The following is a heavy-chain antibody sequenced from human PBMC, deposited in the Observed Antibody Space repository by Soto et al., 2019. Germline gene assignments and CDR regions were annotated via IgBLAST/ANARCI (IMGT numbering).Heavy chain of an antibody. J-gene: IGHJ6*02. CDR3: ARDQSTTGYYGLDV. CDR2: IYSGGVT. Sequence: GGSLRLSCAASGFTVKNYQMNWVRQAPGKGLEWVSVIYSGGVTYYPDSVKGRFTTIRDTSKNTVYLQMNSLRADDTAMYYCARDQSTTGYYGLDVCGQGTTVTVYS. V-gene: IGHV3-53*01. CDR1: GFTVKNYQ.